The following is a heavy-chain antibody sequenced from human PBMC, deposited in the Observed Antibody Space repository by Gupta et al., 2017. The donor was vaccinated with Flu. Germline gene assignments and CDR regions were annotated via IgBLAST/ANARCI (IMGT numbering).Heavy chain of an antibody. Sequence: QVQLQESGPGLVKPSETLSLTCAVSGYSISSGYYWGWIRQPPGKGLEWMGSIYHSGSTYYNPSLKSRVTISVDTSKNQFSLKLSSVTAADTAVYYCARVGFRGSGSYRGSGDYYYGMDVWGQGTTVTVSS. CDR3: ARVGFRGSGSYRGSGDYYYGMDV. CDR2: IYHSGST. V-gene: IGHV4-38-2*01. D-gene: IGHD3-10*01. J-gene: IGHJ6*02. CDR1: GYSISSGYY.